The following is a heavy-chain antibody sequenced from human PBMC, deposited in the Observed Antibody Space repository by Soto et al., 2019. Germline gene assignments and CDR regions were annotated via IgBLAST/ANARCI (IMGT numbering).Heavy chain of an antibody. Sequence: SETLSLTCTVSGGSISSSSYYWGWIRQPPGKGLEWIGSIYYSGSTYYNPSLKSRVTISVDTSKNQFSLKLSSVTAADTAVYYCATKGYSVGIYYYYGMDVWGQGTTVTVS. J-gene: IGHJ6*02. D-gene: IGHD1-26*01. CDR1: GGSISSSSYY. CDR3: ATKGYSVGIYYYYGMDV. CDR2: IYYSGST. V-gene: IGHV4-39*01.